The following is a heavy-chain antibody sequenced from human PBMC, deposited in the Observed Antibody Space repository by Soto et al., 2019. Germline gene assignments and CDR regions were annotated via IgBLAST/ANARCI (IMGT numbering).Heavy chain of an antibody. Sequence: ASVNVSCKASGYTFTGYYMQWVRQAPGQGLEWMGWMNPNSGATNYAQKFRGWVSMTRDMSINTAYMELSRLGPDDTAVYYCARDRKGTTVITSGLYGMDVWGQGTTVTVSS. CDR3: ARDRKGTTVITSGLYGMDV. CDR1: GYTFTGYY. V-gene: IGHV1-2*04. CDR2: MNPNSGAT. J-gene: IGHJ6*02. D-gene: IGHD4-4*01.